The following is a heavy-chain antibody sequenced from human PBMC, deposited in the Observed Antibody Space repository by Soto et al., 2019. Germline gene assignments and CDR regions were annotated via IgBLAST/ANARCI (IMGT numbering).Heavy chain of an antibody. Sequence: PGESRKISCKGSGYSFTSYWISWVRQMPGKGLEWMGRIDPSDSYTNYSPSFQGHVTISADKSISTAYLQWSSLKASDTAMYYCARLGIAAAGDYYYYATDVPGPAPTVTVSS. CDR1: GYSFTSYW. V-gene: IGHV5-10-1*01. CDR3: ARLGIAAAGDYYYYATDV. D-gene: IGHD6-13*01. CDR2: IDPSDSYT. J-gene: IGHJ6*02.